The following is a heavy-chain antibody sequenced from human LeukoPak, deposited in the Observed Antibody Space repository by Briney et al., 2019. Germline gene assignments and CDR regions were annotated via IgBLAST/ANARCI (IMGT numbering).Heavy chain of an antibody. CDR2: ISSIGGST. D-gene: IGHD3-22*01. Sequence: PGGSLRLSCAASGFTLSSFAMHWVRQAPGKGLEYVSGISSIGGSTYYANSVKGRFTISRDNSKNTLYLQMGSLRAEDMAVYYCARDPTYYYDSSGFPPDYWGQGTLVTVSS. J-gene: IGHJ4*02. V-gene: IGHV3-64*01. CDR1: GFTLSSFA. CDR3: ARDPTYYYDSSGFPPDY.